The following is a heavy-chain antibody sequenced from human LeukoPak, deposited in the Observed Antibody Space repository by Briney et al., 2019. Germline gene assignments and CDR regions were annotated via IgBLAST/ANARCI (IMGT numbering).Heavy chain of an antibody. CDR2: ISSSSSTI. Sequence: GGSLRLSCAASGFTFSSYSMNWVRQAPGKGLEWVSYISSSSSTIYYADSVKGRFTISRDKAKNSLSLQMNSLRAEDTAMYYCVSPSLFDYWGQGTLVTVSS. CDR1: GFTFSSYS. J-gene: IGHJ4*02. CDR3: VSPSLFDY. V-gene: IGHV3-48*01.